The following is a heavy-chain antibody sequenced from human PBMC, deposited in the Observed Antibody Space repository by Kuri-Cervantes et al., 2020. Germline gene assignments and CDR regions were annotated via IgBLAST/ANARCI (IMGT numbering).Heavy chain of an antibody. CDR2: IYPGNRDT. CDR3: VRGGYAMDV. Sequence: GESLKISCKATGYIFTNYYIGWVRQMPGKGLEWMANIYPGNRDTRFGPSFVGHVSISVDTSIKTAYLEWDNLKASDTAIYYCVRGGYAMDVWGEGTMVTVSS. D-gene: IGHD2-2*01. J-gene: IGHJ6*03. V-gene: IGHV5-51*01. CDR1: GYIFTNYY.